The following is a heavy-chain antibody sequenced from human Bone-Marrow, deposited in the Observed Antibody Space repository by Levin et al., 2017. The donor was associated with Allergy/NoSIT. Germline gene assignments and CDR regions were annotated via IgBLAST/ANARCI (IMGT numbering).Heavy chain of an antibody. J-gene: IGHJ5*02. Sequence: ASVKVSCKASGYTFTGYYMHWVRQAPGQGLEWMGRINPNSGGTNYAQKFQGRVTMTRDTSISTAYMELSRLRSDDTAVYYCAREGGVGSSGWYFFWFDPWGQGTLVTVSS. V-gene: IGHV1-2*06. CDR1: GYTFTGYY. D-gene: IGHD6-19*01. CDR2: INPNSGGT. CDR3: AREGGVGSSGWYFFWFDP.